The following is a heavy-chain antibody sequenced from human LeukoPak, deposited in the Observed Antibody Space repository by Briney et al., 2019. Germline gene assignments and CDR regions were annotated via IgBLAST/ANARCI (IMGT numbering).Heavy chain of an antibody. V-gene: IGHV4-39*02. Sequence: SETLSLTCTVSGGSISSSSYYWGWIRQPPGKGLEWIGSMYYSGSTYYNPSLKSRVTISVDTSENHFSLKLSSVTAADTAVYYCARRTAFGEYVDYWGQGTLVIVSS. CDR3: ARRTAFGEYVDY. J-gene: IGHJ4*02. CDR2: MYYSGST. CDR1: GGSISSSSYY. D-gene: IGHD3-10*01.